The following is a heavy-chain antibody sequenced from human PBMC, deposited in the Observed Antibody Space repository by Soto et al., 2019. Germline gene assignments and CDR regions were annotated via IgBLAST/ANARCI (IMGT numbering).Heavy chain of an antibody. D-gene: IGHD4-4*01. CDR1: GFTFSNYA. V-gene: IGHV3-23*01. CDR2: LSYSGSST. J-gene: IGHJ6*03. Sequence: EVQLLEAGGGLVQPGGSLRLSCAASGFTFSNYAMNWVRQAPGKGLEWVSALSYSGSSTYYADSVKGRFTISRDNSKSTLYRQMSSLRAEDTAVYYCAKDYSNPIYHYYMDVWGKGTTVTVSS. CDR3: AKDYSNPIYHYYMDV.